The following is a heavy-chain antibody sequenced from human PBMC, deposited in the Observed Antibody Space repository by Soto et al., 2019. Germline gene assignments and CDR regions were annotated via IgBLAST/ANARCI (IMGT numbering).Heavy chain of an antibody. CDR2: IGTDGDT. D-gene: IGHD3-16*01. V-gene: IGHV3-13*01. J-gene: IGHJ4*02. CDR3: ARAHRRGRGGFDY. Sequence: GGSLRLSCAASGFTFSSYDMHWVRQATGKGLEWVSAIGTDGDTYYPGSVKGRFTSSRENAKNSLYLQMNSLRAEDTAVYYCARAHRRGRGGFDYWGQGTLVTVSS. CDR1: GFTFSSYD.